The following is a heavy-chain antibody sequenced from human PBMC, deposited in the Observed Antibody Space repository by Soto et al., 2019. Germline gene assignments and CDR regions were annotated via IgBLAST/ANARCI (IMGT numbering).Heavy chain of an antibody. V-gene: IGHV1-18*01. CDR1: GYTFTSSG. CDR2: ISAYNGNT. J-gene: IGHJ5*02. D-gene: IGHD1-26*01. Sequence: QVQLVQSGAEVKKPGASVKVSCKASGYTFTSSGISWVRQAPGQGLEWMGWISAYNGNTNYAQKLQGRVTMTTGTSASTAYRELRSLRSDDTAVYYCARDRNSIVGDHNWFDPWGQGTLVTVSS. CDR3: ARDRNSIVGDHNWFDP.